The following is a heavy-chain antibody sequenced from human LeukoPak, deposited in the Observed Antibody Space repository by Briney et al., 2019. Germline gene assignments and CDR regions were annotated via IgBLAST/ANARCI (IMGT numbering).Heavy chain of an antibody. CDR2: IKTDGSET. CDR1: GFTFSNAW. CDR3: VKNNGWFHLAQ. J-gene: IGHJ4*02. Sequence: PGGSLRLSCAASGFTFSNAWMNWVRQAPGKGLEWVGHIKTDGSETYYLDSLRGRFSISRDNTNNALYLQMNSLRVEDTAVYYCVKNNGWFHLAQWGQGTPVTVSS. V-gene: IGHV3-7*03. D-gene: IGHD6-19*01.